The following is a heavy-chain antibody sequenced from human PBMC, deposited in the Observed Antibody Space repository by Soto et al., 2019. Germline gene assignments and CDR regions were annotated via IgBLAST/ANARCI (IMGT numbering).Heavy chain of an antibody. CDR3: ARENGVCCPYYYYGMDV. V-gene: IGHV4-30-4*01. J-gene: IGHJ6*02. Sequence: QVQLQESGPGLVKPSQTLSLTCTVSGGSISSGDYYWSWIRQPPGKGLEWIGYIYYSGSTYYNPSLKSRVTISVDTSKNQFSLKLSSVTAADTAVYYCARENGVCCPYYYYGMDVWGQGTTVTVSS. CDR2: IYYSGST. CDR1: GGSISSGDYY. D-gene: IGHD2-8*01.